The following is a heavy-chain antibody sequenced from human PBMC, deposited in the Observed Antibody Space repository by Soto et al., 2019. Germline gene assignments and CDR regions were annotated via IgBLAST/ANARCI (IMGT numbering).Heavy chain of an antibody. D-gene: IGHD6-13*01. J-gene: IGHJ5*02. CDR2: ISYDGSNK. V-gene: IGHV3-30-3*01. CDR3: ARGSSWYVRHWFDP. Sequence: GGSLRLSCAASGFTFSSYAMHWVRQAPGKGLEWVAVISYDGSNKYYADSVKGRFTISRDNSKNTLYPQMNSLRAEDTAVYYCARGSSWYVRHWFDPWGQGTLVTVSS. CDR1: GFTFSSYA.